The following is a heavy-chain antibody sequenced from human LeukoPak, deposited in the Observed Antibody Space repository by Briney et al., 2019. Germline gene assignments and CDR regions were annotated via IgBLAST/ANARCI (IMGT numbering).Heavy chain of an antibody. CDR1: GFTFSSYS. J-gene: IGHJ4*02. Sequence: GGSLRLSCAASGFTFSSYSMNWVRQAPGKGLEWVSYISSSSSTIYYADSVKGRFTISRDNAKNSLYLQMNSLRAEDTAVYYCARVGLRFLEYYFDYWGQGTLVTVSS. CDR3: ARVGLRFLEYYFDY. D-gene: IGHD3-3*01. V-gene: IGHV3-48*04. CDR2: ISSSSSTI.